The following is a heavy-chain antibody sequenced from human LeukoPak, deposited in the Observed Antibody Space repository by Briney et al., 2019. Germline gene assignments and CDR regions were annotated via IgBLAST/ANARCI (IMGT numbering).Heavy chain of an antibody. Sequence: SETLSLTCTVSGGSISSYYWSWIRQPAGKGLEWIGRIYTSGSTNYNPSPKSRVTMSVDTSKNQFSLKLSSVTAADTAVYYCARDVLDAGYCSSTSCYRYYYYYMDVWGKGTTVTVSS. V-gene: IGHV4-4*07. CDR1: GGSISSYY. D-gene: IGHD2-2*02. CDR3: ARDVLDAGYCSSTSCYRYYYYYMDV. CDR2: IYTSGST. J-gene: IGHJ6*03.